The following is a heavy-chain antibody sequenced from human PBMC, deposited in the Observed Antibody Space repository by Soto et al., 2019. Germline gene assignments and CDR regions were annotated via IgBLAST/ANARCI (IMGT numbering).Heavy chain of an antibody. J-gene: IGHJ4*02. D-gene: IGHD3-16*01. CDR3: AKGGHIDF. Sequence: EVQVVESGGGLVQPGGSLSLSCVASGFSFSTYWMSWVRQVPGTGLEGVANIKADGSETHYVDSVRGRFTISRDNAKTSLYLQVNSLRAEDTAVYYCAKGGHIDFCGQGTLVTVSS. V-gene: IGHV3-7*03. CDR2: IKADGSET. CDR1: GFSFSTYW.